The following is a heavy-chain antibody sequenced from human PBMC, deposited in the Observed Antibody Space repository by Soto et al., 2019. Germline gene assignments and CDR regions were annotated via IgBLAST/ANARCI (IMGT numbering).Heavy chain of an antibody. CDR3: ARTLYSYGPRFDY. V-gene: IGHV4-30-2*01. J-gene: IGHJ4*02. Sequence: PSETLSLTCAFSGGSISSSGYSWSWIRQPPGKGLEWIGYIYHSGTTYYNPSLKSRVTISVDRSKNQFSLKLSSVTAADTAVYYCARTLYSYGPRFDYWGQGTLVTVSS. CDR2: IYHSGTT. CDR1: GGSISSSGYS. D-gene: IGHD5-18*01.